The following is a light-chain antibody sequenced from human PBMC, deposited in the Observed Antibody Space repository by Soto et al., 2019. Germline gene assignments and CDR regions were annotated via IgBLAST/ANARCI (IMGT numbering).Light chain of an antibody. J-gene: IGKJ1*01. CDR2: GAS. Sequence: DIVLTQSPGTLSLSPGERATLSCRASQSVSSSYLAWYQQKPGQAPRLLIYGASSRATGIPDRFSGSGSGTDFTLTISRLEPEDFAVYYCQQYGSSPRVTFGQGTKVDIK. V-gene: IGKV3-20*01. CDR3: QQYGSSPRVT. CDR1: QSVSSSY.